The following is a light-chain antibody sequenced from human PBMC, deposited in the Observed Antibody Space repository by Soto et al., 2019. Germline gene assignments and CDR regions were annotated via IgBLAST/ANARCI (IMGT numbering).Light chain of an antibody. Sequence: GSRVPITWWSRQSINSWLDWYQQKPGKVPKLLIYDASSLESGVPSRFSGSGSGTEFTLTISSLQPDDFATYYCQQYNSQGTFGQATKV. J-gene: IGKJ1*01. CDR3: QQYNSQGT. V-gene: IGKV1-5*01. CDR2: DAS. CDR1: QSINSW.